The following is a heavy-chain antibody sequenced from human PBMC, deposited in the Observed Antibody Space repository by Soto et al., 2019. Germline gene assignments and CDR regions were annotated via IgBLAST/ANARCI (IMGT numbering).Heavy chain of an antibody. CDR1: GYTLTELS. Sequence: GASVKVSCKVSGYTLTELSMHWVRQAPGKGLEWMGGFDPEDGETIYAQKFQGRVTMTEDTSTDTAYMELSSLRSEDTAVYYCATDLVIAAAVGFAFDIWGQGTMVTVSS. CDR3: ATDLVIAAAVGFAFDI. D-gene: IGHD6-13*01. V-gene: IGHV1-24*01. CDR2: FDPEDGET. J-gene: IGHJ3*02.